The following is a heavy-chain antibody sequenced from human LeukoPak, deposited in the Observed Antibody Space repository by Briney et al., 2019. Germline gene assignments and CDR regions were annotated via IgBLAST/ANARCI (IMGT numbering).Heavy chain of an antibody. CDR1: GGSFSGYY. J-gene: IGHJ2*01. V-gene: IGHV4-34*01. D-gene: IGHD3-22*01. Sequence: PSETLSLTCAVYGGSFSGYYWSWIRQPPGKGLEWIGEINHSGSTNYNPSLKSRVTISVDKSKNQFSLKLSPVTAADTAVYYCARDGSYDSSGYYFDLWGRGTLVTVSS. CDR3: ARDGSYDSSGYYFDL. CDR2: INHSGST.